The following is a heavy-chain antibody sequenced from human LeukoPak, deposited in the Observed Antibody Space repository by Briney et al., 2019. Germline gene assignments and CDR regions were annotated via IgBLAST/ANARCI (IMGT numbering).Heavy chain of an antibody. D-gene: IGHD3-3*01. CDR3: AKSGPHYDFWSGYFDY. V-gene: IGHV3-23*01. CDR1: GFTFSSYA. CDR2: ISGSGGST. J-gene: IGHJ4*02. Sequence: PGGSLRLSCAASGFTFSSYAMSWVRQAPGKGLEWVSAISGSGGSTYYADSVKGRFTISRDNSKNTLYLQMNSLRAEDTAVYYCAKSGPHYDFWSGYFDYWGQGTLVTVSS.